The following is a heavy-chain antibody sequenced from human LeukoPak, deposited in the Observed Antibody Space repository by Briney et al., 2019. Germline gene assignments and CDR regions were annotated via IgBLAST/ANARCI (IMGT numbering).Heavy chain of an antibody. Sequence: SETLSLTCSVSGGSITSHYWSWIRQSPGKGLEWISYISYIGRPRYNPSFQSRVTISLDTSKTHFSLKLTSVTAADTAVYYCARLLNNDNAGDPDTFDMWGPGTTATLSA. CDR1: GGSITSHY. CDR3: ARLLNNDNAGDPDTFDM. CDR2: ISYIGRP. V-gene: IGHV4-59*08. D-gene: IGHD4-17*01. J-gene: IGHJ3*02.